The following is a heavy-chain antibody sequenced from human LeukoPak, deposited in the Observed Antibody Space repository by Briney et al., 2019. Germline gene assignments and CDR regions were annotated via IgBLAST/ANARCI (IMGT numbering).Heavy chain of an antibody. CDR2: ISSSGSTI. CDR3: AKSRAGGLRYYMDV. Sequence: PGGSLRLSCAASGFTFSSYEMNWVRQAPGKGLEWVSYISSSGSTIYYADSVKGRFTISRDNAKNSLYLQMNSLRAEDMALYYCAKSRAGGLRYYMDVWGKGTTVTVSS. CDR1: GFTFSSYE. J-gene: IGHJ6*03. V-gene: IGHV3-48*03. D-gene: IGHD3-16*01.